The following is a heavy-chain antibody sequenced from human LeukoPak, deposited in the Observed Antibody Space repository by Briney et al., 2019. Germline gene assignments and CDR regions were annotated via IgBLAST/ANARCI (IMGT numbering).Heavy chain of an antibody. CDR3: AREFRKDLEVWFGDAHFDY. CDR1: GYTFTDSY. CDR2: INPNSGGT. V-gene: IGHV1-2*02. D-gene: IGHD3-10*01. Sequence: APVKVSCKASGYTFTDSYMHWVRQAPGQGLEWMGWINPNSGGTNYAQKFQGRVTMTRDTSITTAYMDLSRLRSDDTAVYYCAREFRKDLEVWFGDAHFDYWGQGTLVTVSS. J-gene: IGHJ4*02.